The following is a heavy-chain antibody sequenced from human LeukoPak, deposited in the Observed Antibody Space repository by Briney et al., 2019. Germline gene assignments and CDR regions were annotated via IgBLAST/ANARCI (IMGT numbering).Heavy chain of an antibody. CDR1: GGSISSSSYF. CDR3: ARHTGYSSNWSSDY. CDR2: IYYSGTT. J-gene: IGHJ4*02. V-gene: IGHV4-39*01. D-gene: IGHD6-13*01. Sequence: SETLSLTCTVSGGSISSSSYFWGWIRQPPGKGLEWIGTIYYSGTTYSNPSLKSRVTISVDTSKNQFSLKLSSVTAADTAIYYCARHTGYSSNWSSDYWGQGTLVTDSS.